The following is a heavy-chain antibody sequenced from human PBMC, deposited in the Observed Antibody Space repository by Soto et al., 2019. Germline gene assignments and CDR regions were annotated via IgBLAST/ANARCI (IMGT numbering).Heavy chain of an antibody. V-gene: IGHV3-30*18. D-gene: IGHD2-15*01. J-gene: IGHJ2*01. CDR1: GFTFSSYG. Sequence: QVQLVESGGGVVQPGRSLRLSCAASGFTFSSYGMHWVRQAPGKGLEWVAVISYDGSNKYYADSVKGRFTISRDNSKNTLYLQMNSLRAEDTAVYYCAKEGGDCSGGSCYYWYFDLWGRVTLVTVSS. CDR3: AKEGGDCSGGSCYYWYFDL. CDR2: ISYDGSNK.